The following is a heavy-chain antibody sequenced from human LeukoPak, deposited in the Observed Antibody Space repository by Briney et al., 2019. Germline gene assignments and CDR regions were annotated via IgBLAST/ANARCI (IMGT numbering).Heavy chain of an antibody. D-gene: IGHD3-9*01. CDR3: ARDLGRGYDILTGYIDYYYYGTDV. Sequence: PGGSLRLSCAASGFTFSSYSMNWVRQAPGKGLEWVSSISSSSSYIYYADSVKGRFTISRDNAKNSLYLQMNSLRAEDTAVYYCARDLGRGYDILTGYIDYYYYGTDVWGQGTTVTVSS. V-gene: IGHV3-21*01. CDR2: ISSSSSYI. J-gene: IGHJ6*02. CDR1: GFTFSSYS.